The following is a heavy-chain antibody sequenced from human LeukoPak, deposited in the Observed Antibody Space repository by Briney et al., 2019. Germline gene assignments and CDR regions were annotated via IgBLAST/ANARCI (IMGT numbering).Heavy chain of an antibody. J-gene: IGHJ5*02. CDR2: VYDDGNT. CDR1: GGSITGHY. V-gene: IGHV4-59*11. D-gene: IGHD2-21*02. CDR3: ARVFRGVVTSNWFDP. Sequence: SETLSLTCTVSGGSITGHYWTWIRQSPGKGLEWIGFVYDDGNTNYNSSLQSRVTMSVDTSTNQLSLKMTSVTAADTAIYYCARVFRGVVTSNWFDPWGQGTLVTVSS.